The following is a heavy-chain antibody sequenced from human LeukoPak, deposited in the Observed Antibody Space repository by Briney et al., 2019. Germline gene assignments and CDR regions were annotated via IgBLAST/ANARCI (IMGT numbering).Heavy chain of an antibody. CDR3: TRGISGGSAFDI. CDR2: MFSGGTP. J-gene: IGHJ3*02. D-gene: IGHD6-19*01. V-gene: IGHV3-53*01. CDR1: GFTVSSSH. Sequence: PGGSLRPSCAASGFTVSSSHTSWVRQAPGKGLEWVSVMFSGGTPYYADSVKGRFTISRDNSKNTLFLQMSSLRAEDTAVYYCTRGISGGSAFDIWGQGTMVTVSS.